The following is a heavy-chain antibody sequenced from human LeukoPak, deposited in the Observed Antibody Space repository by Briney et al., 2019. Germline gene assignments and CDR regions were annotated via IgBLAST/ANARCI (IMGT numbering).Heavy chain of an antibody. D-gene: IGHD2-2*02. CDR3: ATHSLAASYCSSTSCYTYFDY. V-gene: IGHV4-34*01. CDR1: GGSFSGYY. J-gene: IGHJ4*02. Sequence: SETLSLTCAVYGGSFSGYYWSWIRQPPGKGLEWIGEINHSGSTNYNPSLKSRVTISVDTSKNQFSLKLSSVTAADTAVYYCATHSLAASYCSSTSCYTYFDYWGRGTLVTVSS. CDR2: INHSGST.